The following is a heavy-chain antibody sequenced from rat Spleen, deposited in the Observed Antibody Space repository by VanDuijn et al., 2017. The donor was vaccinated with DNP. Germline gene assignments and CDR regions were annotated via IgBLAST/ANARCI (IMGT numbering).Heavy chain of an antibody. Sequence: EVQLQESGPGLVRPSQSLSLSCSVTGSSISSNYWGWVRKFPGNKMEWMGYITYGGGTRYNPSLKSRISITRDTSENQFFLHLNSVTTEDTATYYCARWVRYFDSWGQGVMVTVSS. CDR1: GSSISSNY. J-gene: IGHJ2*01. CDR3: ARWVRYFDS. D-gene: IGHD1-1*01. CDR2: ITYGGGT. V-gene: IGHV3-1*01.